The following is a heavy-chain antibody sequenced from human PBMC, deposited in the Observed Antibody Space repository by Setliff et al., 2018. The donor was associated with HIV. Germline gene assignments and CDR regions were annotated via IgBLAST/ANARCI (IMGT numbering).Heavy chain of an antibody. J-gene: IGHJ4*02. CDR1: GGSIITSSHF. CDR2: IHYSGSI. V-gene: IGHV4-31*03. Sequence: SETLSLTCTVSGGSIITSSHFWGWVRQPPGKGLEWIGYIHYSGSIYYNPSLKSRVTISVDTSKNQFSLKLSSVTAADTAVYYCARVCPPVRYNFWSGYYPKAGYFDYWGQGALVTVSS. D-gene: IGHD3-3*01. CDR3: ARVCPPVRYNFWSGYYPKAGYFDY.